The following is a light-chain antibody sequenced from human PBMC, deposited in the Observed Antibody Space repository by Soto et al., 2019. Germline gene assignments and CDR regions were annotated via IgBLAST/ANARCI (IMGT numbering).Light chain of an antibody. CDR2: DAS. J-gene: IGKJ4*01. V-gene: IGKV1-33*01. CDR3: QQSNNLPLT. CDR1: QGIRNH. Sequence: DIQMTQSPSSLSASVGDRVTITCQASQGIRNHLNWLQQKRGKAPKILIYDASNLQTGVPSRFTGNGSGTDFSFTISSLQPADVATYYCQQSNNLPLTFGGGTKVDIK.